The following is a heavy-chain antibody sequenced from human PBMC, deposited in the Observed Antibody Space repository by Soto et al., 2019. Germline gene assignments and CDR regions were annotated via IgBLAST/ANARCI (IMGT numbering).Heavy chain of an antibody. V-gene: IGHV1-3*01. D-gene: IGHD3-22*01. Sequence: ASVKVSCKASGYTFTNYAMHWVRQAPGQRLEWMGWINAGNGNTKYSQKFQGRVTITRDTSASTAYMEMSSLRSEDTAVYYCATDCVLTMIVVGTFRGAFDIWGQGTMVTVSS. CDR2: INAGNGNT. CDR1: GYTFTNYA. CDR3: ATDCVLTMIVVGTFRGAFDI. J-gene: IGHJ3*02.